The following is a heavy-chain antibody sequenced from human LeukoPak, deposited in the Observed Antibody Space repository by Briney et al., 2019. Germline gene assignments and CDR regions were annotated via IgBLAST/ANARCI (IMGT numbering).Heavy chain of an antibody. CDR3: ATVGYSSGWYFDY. V-gene: IGHV1-24*01. D-gene: IGHD6-19*01. CDR1: GYTLTELS. CDR2: FDPEDGET. Sequence: GASVKVSCKVSGYTLTELSMHWVRQAPGKGLAWMGGFDPEDGETIYAQKFQGRVTMTEDTSTDTAYMELSSLRSEDTAVYYCATVGYSSGWYFDYWGQGTLVTVSS. J-gene: IGHJ4*02.